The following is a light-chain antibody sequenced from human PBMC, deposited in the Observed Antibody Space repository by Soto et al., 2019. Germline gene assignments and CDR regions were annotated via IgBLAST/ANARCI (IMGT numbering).Light chain of an antibody. CDR3: AAWNDSLTGGV. Sequence: QSVLTQPPSASGTPGQRVTISCSGSSSNIGRKTLNWYQQVPGSAPKLLMYTTNQRPSGVPDRFSGSKSGTSASLVISGLQSEDEADYYCAAWNDSLTGGVFGGGTKLTVL. J-gene: IGLJ2*01. CDR1: SSNIGRKT. V-gene: IGLV1-44*01. CDR2: TTN.